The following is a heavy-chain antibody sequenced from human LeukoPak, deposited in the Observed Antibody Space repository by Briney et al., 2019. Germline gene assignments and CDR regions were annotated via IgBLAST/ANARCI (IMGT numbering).Heavy chain of an antibody. Sequence: SQTLSLTXTVSGGSISSGSYYWSWIRQPAGEGLEWIGRIYTSGSTNYNPSLKSRVTISVDTSKNQFSLKLSSVTAADTAVYYCARDSPMRSELRAYYYYYMDVWGKGTTVTVSS. D-gene: IGHD1-14*01. CDR2: IYTSGST. CDR3: ARDSPMRSELRAYYYYYMDV. J-gene: IGHJ6*03. V-gene: IGHV4-61*02. CDR1: GGSISSGSYY.